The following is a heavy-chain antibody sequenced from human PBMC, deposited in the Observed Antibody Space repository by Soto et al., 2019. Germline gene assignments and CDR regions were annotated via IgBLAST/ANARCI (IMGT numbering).Heavy chain of an antibody. D-gene: IGHD1-7*01. CDR2: MNPNSGNT. CDR3: ARFGRTGTTDYYYYMDV. V-gene: IGHV1-8*01. Sequence: GASVKVSCKASGYTFTSYDINWVRQATGQGLEWMGWMNPNSGNTGYAQKFQGRVTMTRNTSISTAYMELSSLRSEDTAVYYCARFGRTGTTDYYYYMDVWGKGTTVTV. J-gene: IGHJ6*03. CDR1: GYTFTSYD.